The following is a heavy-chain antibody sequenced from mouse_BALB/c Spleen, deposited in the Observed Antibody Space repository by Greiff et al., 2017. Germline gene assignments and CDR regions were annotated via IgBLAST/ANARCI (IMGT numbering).Heavy chain of an antibody. Sequence: DVKLVESGGGLVKPGGSLKLSCAASGFTFSSYAMSWVRQTPEKRLEWVASISSGGSTYYPDSVKGRFTISRDNARNILYLQMSSMRSEDTAMYYCARGPYDYWGQGTTLTVSS. CDR2: ISSGGST. CDR1: GFTFSSYA. V-gene: IGHV5-6-5*01. CDR3: ARGPYDY. J-gene: IGHJ2*01.